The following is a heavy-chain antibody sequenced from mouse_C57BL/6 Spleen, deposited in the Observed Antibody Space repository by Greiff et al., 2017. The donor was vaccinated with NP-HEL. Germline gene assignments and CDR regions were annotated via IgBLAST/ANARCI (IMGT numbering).Heavy chain of an antibody. CDR1: GYTFTSYW. CDR3: ARCPYSNYVFDY. CDR2: IDPSDSYT. D-gene: IGHD2-5*01. Sequence: VQLQQPGAELVRPGTSVKLSCKASGYTFTSYWMHWVKQRPGQGLEWIGVIDPSDSYTNYNQKFKGKATLTVDTSSSTAYMQLSSLTSEDSAVYYCARCPYSNYVFDYWGQGTTLTVSS. V-gene: IGHV1-59*01. J-gene: IGHJ2*01.